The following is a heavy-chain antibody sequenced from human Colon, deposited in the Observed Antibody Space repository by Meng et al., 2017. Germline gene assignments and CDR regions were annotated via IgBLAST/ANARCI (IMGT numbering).Heavy chain of an antibody. J-gene: IGHJ4*02. Sequence: QLVQSGSEVVKPGASVKVSCKTSGYRFSGYYVHWVRQAPGRGLEWMGRINPDSGATIYAQKFQGRVTMTRDTAINTSYMELSGLRSDDTAIYYCARVWSSSVIDFWGQGTLVTVSS. V-gene: IGHV1-2*06. CDR1: GYRFSGYY. D-gene: IGHD2-21*01. CDR3: ARVWSSSVIDF. CDR2: INPDSGAT.